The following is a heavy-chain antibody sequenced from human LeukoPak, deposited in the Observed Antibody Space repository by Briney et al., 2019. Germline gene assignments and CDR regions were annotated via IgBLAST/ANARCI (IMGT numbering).Heavy chain of an antibody. CDR3: ARGRGNAISMVRGARAYNWFDP. J-gene: IGHJ5*02. CDR1: GVSISSGTYY. D-gene: IGHD3-10*01. Sequence: SETLSLTCTVSGVSISSGTYYWNWIRQPAGKELEWIGRIYTSGSTNYNPSLKSRVTISVDTSKNQFSLKLSSVTAADTAVYYCARGRGNAISMVRGARAYNWFDPWGQGTLVTVSS. V-gene: IGHV4-61*02. CDR2: IYTSGST.